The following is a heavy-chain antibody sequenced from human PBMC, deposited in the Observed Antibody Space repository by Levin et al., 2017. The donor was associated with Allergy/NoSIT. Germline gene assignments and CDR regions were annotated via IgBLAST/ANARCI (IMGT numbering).Heavy chain of an antibody. J-gene: IGHJ5*02. V-gene: IGHV4-59*01. CDR1: GGSISSYY. Sequence: PSETLSLTCTVSGGSISSYYWSWIRQPPGKGLEWIGYIYYSGSTNYNPSLKSRVTISVDTSKNQFSLKLSSVTAADTAVYYCARGPRAGGLGFDPWGQGTLVTVSS. D-gene: IGHD3-16*01. CDR2: IYYSGST. CDR3: ARGPRAGGLGFDP.